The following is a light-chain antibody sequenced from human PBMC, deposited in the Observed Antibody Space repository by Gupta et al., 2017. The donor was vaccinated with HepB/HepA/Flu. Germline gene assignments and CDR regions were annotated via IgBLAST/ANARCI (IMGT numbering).Light chain of an antibody. CDR3: QQDNNWPWT. Sequence: EIVMTQSPATLSVSPGERVALFCRASQSVHINLAWIQQKPGQAPRVLFYGASTRATGVPARFIGSGSRTEFTLTITSLHSEDVAVYFCQQDNNWPWTFGQGTXVEI. CDR2: GAS. J-gene: IGKJ1*01. V-gene: IGKV3-15*01. CDR1: QSVHIN.